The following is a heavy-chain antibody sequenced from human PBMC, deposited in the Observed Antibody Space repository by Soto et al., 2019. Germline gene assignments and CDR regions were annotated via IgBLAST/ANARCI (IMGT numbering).Heavy chain of an antibody. CDR2: INPRDGGT. CDR1: GNTFTTYY. CDR3: ARRGYCSGGSCPLGFDY. Sequence: ASVKVSCKASGNTFTTYYVHWVRQAPGQGLEWMGMINPRDGGTIYAQKFQGRVTMTRDTSTSTVYMELSSLRSEDTAMYYCARRGYCSGGSCPLGFDYWGQGTLVTVSS. V-gene: IGHV1-46*03. D-gene: IGHD2-15*01. J-gene: IGHJ4*02.